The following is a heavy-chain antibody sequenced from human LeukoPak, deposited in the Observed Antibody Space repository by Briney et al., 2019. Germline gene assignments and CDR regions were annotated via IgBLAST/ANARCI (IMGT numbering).Heavy chain of an antibody. D-gene: IGHD3-3*01. CDR3: ARATYYDFWSGYYNYYYYYGMDV. J-gene: IGHJ6*02. CDR2: ISYDGSNK. V-gene: IGHV3-30-3*01. Sequence: GRSLRLSCAASGFTFSSYAMHWVRQAPGKGLEWVAVISYDGSNKYYADSVKGRLTISRDNSKNTLYLQMNSLRAEDTAVYYCARATYYDFWSGYYNYYYYYGMDVWGQGTTVTVSS. CDR1: GFTFSSYA.